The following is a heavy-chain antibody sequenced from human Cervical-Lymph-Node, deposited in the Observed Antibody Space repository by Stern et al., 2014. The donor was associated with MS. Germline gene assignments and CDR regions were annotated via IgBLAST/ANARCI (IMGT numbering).Heavy chain of an antibody. Sequence: QLVQSGADVKKPGASVTVSCQASGYTFSRGSYEINWVRQANGPGLEWMGWMRPNTGKTAYAQKFQGRVIMTRNTSISTAYMELSSLGFEDTAVYYCTRERVAAPAFDIWGQGTMVTVSS. J-gene: IGHJ3*02. V-gene: IGHV1-8*01. CDR1: GYTFSRGSYE. D-gene: IGHD3-3*01. CDR3: TRERVAAPAFDI. CDR2: MRPNTGKT.